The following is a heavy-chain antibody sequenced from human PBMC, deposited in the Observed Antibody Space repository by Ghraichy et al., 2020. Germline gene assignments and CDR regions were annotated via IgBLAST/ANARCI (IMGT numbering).Heavy chain of an antibody. V-gene: IGHV3-21*01. CDR3: ARDATWNGYLDAFDV. J-gene: IGHJ3*01. CDR2: ISSSSDYS. Sequence: GGSLRLSCAASGFTFRTYTMNWLRQAPGKGPEWVSSISSSSDYSYYADSVKGRFTISRDNAEDALYLQMSSLRVEDTAVYYCARDATWNGYLDAFDVWGQGRMVTVSS. D-gene: IGHD3-3*01. CDR1: GFTFRTYT.